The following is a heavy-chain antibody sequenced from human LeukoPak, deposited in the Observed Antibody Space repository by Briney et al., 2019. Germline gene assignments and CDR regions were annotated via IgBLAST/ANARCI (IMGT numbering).Heavy chain of an antibody. D-gene: IGHD3-10*01. CDR3: ARVSGSYYNVXSTIXX. Sequence: GESLKISCKGSGYSFTSYWIGWVRQMPGKGLEWMGIIYPGDSDTRYSPSFQGQVTISADKAISTAYLQWSSLKASDTAMYYCARVSGSYYNVXSTIXXWGQGTLVTVX. CDR1: GYSFTSYW. CDR2: IYPGDSDT. J-gene: IGHJ4*02. V-gene: IGHV5-51*01.